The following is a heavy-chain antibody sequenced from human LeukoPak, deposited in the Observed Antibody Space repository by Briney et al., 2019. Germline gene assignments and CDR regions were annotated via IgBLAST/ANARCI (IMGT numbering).Heavy chain of an antibody. CDR1: GFTVTSNY. V-gene: IGHV3-53*01. CDR2: IYGGGST. D-gene: IGHD5-18*01. Sequence: PGGSLRLSCAASGFTVTSNYMNWVRQAPGKGLEWVSVIYGGGSTNYADSVKGRFTISRDNSKNTLYLQMNSLRAEDTAVYYCIYGYTLDFWGQGTLVTVSS. J-gene: IGHJ4*02. CDR3: IYGYTLDF.